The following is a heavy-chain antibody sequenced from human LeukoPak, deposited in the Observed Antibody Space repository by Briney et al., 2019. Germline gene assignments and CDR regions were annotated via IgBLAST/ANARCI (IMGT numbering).Heavy chain of an antibody. J-gene: IGHJ4*02. CDR2: IYYSGST. Sequence: KPSETLSLTCTVSGGSISYYYWSWVRQPPGKGLEWIGYIYYSGSTNYNPSLKSRVTISVDMSKNQFSLKLSSVTAADTAVYYCARGDYVNFAYWGQGTLVTVSS. V-gene: IGHV4-59*01. CDR1: GGSISYYY. D-gene: IGHD4-17*01. CDR3: ARGDYVNFAY.